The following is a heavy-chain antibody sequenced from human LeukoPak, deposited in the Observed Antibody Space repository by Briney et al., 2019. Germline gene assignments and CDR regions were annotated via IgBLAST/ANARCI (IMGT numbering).Heavy chain of an antibody. CDR1: GFTFSSYG. J-gene: IGHJ4*02. Sequence: GGSLRLSCAASGFTFSSYGMHWVRQAPGKGLEWVAVISYDGSNKYYADSVKGRFTISRDNSKNTLYLQINSLRAEDTAVYYCAKPYYYDSSGYSGGFDYWGQGTLVTVSS. CDR2: ISYDGSNK. V-gene: IGHV3-30*18. D-gene: IGHD3-22*01. CDR3: AKPYYYDSSGYSGGFDY.